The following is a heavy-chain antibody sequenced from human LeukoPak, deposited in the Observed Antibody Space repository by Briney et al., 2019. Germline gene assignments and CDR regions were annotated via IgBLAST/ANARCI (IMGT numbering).Heavy chain of an antibody. CDR3: GRGAGGSYYLDY. D-gene: IGHD1-26*01. J-gene: IGHJ4*02. V-gene: IGHV3-74*01. CDR1: GFTFSSYW. Sequence: GGSLRLSCAASGFTFSSYWVHWVRQAPGKGLVWVSRINFDGSTTNYADSVKGRFTISRDNAKNTLYLQMNSLRAEDTAVYYCGRGAGGSYYLDYWGQGALVTVSS. CDR2: INFDGSTT.